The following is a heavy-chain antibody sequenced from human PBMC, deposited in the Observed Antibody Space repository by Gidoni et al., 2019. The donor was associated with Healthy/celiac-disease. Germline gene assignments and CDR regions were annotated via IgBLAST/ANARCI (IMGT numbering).Heavy chain of an antibody. J-gene: IGHJ3*02. CDR2: IYWDDDK. CDR1: GFSLSTRGVG. V-gene: IGHV2-5*02. Sequence: QITLKESGPTLVKPTQTLTLTCTFSGFSLSTRGVGVGWIRQPPGKALEWLALIYWDDDKRYSPSLKSRLTITKDTSKNQVVLTMTNMDPVDTATYYCARNGYDILTGWEPTFDVDAFDIWGQGTMVTVSS. D-gene: IGHD3-9*01. CDR3: ARNGYDILTGWEPTFDVDAFDI.